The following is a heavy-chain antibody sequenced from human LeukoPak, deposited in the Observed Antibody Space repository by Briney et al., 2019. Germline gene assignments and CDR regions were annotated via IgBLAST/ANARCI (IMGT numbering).Heavy chain of an antibody. CDR2: IKDDGSEK. Sequence: PRGSLRLSCVDSGFTFSSYSMTSGRQAPGKGLEWVANIKDDGSEKYSVDSVKGRFTISRDNAKNLLYLQMSSLRAEDTAVYYCAGGRIDYWGQGTLVTVSS. CDR1: GFTFSSYS. D-gene: IGHD1-14*01. J-gene: IGHJ4*02. CDR3: AGGRIDY. V-gene: IGHV3-7*04.